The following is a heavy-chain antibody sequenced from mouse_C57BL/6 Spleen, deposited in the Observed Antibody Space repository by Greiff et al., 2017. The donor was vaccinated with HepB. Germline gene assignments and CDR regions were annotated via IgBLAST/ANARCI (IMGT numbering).Heavy chain of an antibody. J-gene: IGHJ1*03. V-gene: IGHV5-17*01. CDR3: ARRITTVYWYFDV. D-gene: IGHD1-1*01. CDR1: GFTFSDYG. CDR2: ISSGSSTI. Sequence: DVKLVESGGGLVKPGGSLKLSCAASGFTFSDYGMHWVRQAPEKGLEWVAYISSGSSTIYYADTVKGRFTISRDNAKNTLFLQMTSLRSEDTAMYYCARRITTVYWYFDVWGTGTTVTVSS.